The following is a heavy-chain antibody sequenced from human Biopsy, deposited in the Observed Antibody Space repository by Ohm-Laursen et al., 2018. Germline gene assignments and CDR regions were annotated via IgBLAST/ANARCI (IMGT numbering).Heavy chain of an antibody. CDR3: ARWDY. Sequence: SLRLSCAASGLTFSNYEMNWVRQAPGKGLEWVSYISRSNTIYYADSVKGRFTISRDNAKNSLYLQMNSLRVEDTAVYYCARWDYWGQGTLVTVSS. J-gene: IGHJ4*02. V-gene: IGHV3-48*03. CDR2: ISRSNTI. CDR1: GLTFSNYE.